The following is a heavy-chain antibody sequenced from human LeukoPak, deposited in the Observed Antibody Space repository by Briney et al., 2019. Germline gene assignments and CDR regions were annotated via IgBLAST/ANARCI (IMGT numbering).Heavy chain of an antibody. D-gene: IGHD3-22*01. CDR1: GSSMLTRSYF. V-gene: IGHV4-39*01. Sequence: SDTLSLTRTVSGSSMLTRSYFWGWIRHPPGKGLQWFGGNYLLGLTYYNTTLQIPITISVDSSKNQFSLKLSSVTAADTAVYYCARLGYYDSSIQYWGQGTLVTVSS. CDR3: ARLGYYDSSIQY. CDR2: NYLLGLT. J-gene: IGHJ1*01.